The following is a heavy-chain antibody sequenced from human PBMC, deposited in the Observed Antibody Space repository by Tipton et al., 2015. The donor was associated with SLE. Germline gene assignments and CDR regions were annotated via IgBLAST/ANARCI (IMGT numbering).Heavy chain of an antibody. V-gene: IGHV4-39*07. CDR2: VFYTGTT. CDR1: GDSISSDIHY. D-gene: IGHD4-17*01. Sequence: LSLTCTVSGDSISSDIHYWGWIRQPPGKGLEWIGSVFYTGTTSYNSSVKSRVAISIDTSKNHFSLRLTSVTAADTAVYYCARRAYGDYGFDYWGQGTLVTVSS. CDR3: ARRAYGDYGFDY. J-gene: IGHJ4*02.